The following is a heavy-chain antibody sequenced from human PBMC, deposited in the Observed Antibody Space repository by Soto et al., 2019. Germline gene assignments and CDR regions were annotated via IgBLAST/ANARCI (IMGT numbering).Heavy chain of an antibody. CDR3: ARESYDILTGYSVFFDY. J-gene: IGHJ4*02. CDR1: GGSISSGGYS. D-gene: IGHD3-9*01. V-gene: IGHV4-30-2*01. Sequence: TSETLSLTCAVSGGSISSGGYSWSWIRQPPGKGLEWIGYIYHSGSTYYNPSLKSRVTISVDRSKNQFSLKLSSVTAADTAVYYCARESYDILTGYSVFFDYWGQGTLVTVSS. CDR2: IYHSGST.